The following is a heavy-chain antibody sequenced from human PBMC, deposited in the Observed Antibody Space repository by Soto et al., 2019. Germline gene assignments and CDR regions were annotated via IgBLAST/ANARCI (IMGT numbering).Heavy chain of an antibody. V-gene: IGHV4-39*01. CDR3: ARQDSGGSCY. D-gene: IGHD2-15*01. J-gene: IGHJ4*02. CDR1: GGSISSSSYY. CDR2: IYYSGST. Sequence: QLQLQESGPGLVKPSETLSLTCTVSGGSISSSSYYWGWIRQPPGKGLEWIGSIYYSGSTYYNQSLKSRVTISVDTSKNQFSLKLSSVTAADTAVYYCARQDSGGSCYWGQGTLVTVSS.